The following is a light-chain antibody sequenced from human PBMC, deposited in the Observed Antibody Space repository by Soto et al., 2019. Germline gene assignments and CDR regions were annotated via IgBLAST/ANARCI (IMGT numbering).Light chain of an antibody. J-gene: IGLJ7*01. CDR1: NSDVGAYNY. V-gene: IGLV2-11*01. Sequence: QSVLTQPRSVSGSPGQSVTVSCTGTNSDVGAYNYVSWYQQHPGKAPKLIIYDVMARPSGVPDRFSGSKSGNTASLTISGLQVEDEADYYCCSHASRSTWVFGGGTQLTVL. CDR2: DVM. CDR3: CSHASRSTWV.